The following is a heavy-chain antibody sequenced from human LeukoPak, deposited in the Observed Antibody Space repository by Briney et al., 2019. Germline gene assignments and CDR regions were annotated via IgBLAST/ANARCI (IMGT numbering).Heavy chain of an antibody. CDR3: ARSLPYGTTWYGRADF. D-gene: IGHD6-13*01. Sequence: GGSLRLSRAASGFPFNAHWMTWVRQAPGEGLEWVANIRQDGDTKYYMDSVKGRFTISRDNAMNSLYLQMNRLRAEDTAIYYCARSLPYGTTWYGRADFWGQGTLVTVSS. CDR2: IRQDGDTK. V-gene: IGHV3-7*03. CDR1: GFPFNAHW. J-gene: IGHJ4*02.